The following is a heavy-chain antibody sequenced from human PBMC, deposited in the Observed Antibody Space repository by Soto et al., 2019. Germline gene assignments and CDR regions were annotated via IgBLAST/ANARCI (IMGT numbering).Heavy chain of an antibody. CDR3: AKDRSSSWYDFDY. J-gene: IGHJ4*02. CDR2: IYYSGIT. D-gene: IGHD6-13*01. CDR1: GVSISNSSYY. V-gene: IGHV4-39*02. Sequence: KASETLSLTCTVSGVSISNSSYYWGWIRRPPGKGLEWIGTIYYSGITYYNPSLKSRVTISVDTSKNQFSLKLTSVTAADTAIYYCAKDRSSSWYDFDYWGQGTLVTVSS.